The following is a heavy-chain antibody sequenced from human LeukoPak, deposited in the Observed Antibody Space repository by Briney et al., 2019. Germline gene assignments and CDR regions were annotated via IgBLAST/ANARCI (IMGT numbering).Heavy chain of an antibody. CDR1: GYTLTELS. CDR3: ATGGRWLQSGFDY. J-gene: IGHJ4*02. V-gene: IGHV1-24*01. D-gene: IGHD5-24*01. CDR2: FDPEDGET. Sequence: ASVKVSCKVSGYTLTELSMHWVRQAPGKGLEWMGGFDPEDGETIYAQKFQGRVTMTKDTSTDTAYMELSSLRSEDTAVYYCATGGRWLQSGFDYWGQGTLVTVSS.